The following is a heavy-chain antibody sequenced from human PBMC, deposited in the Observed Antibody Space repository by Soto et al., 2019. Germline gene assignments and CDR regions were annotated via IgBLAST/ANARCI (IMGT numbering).Heavy chain of an antibody. D-gene: IGHD3-10*01. CDR1: GGSFSGYW. CDR3: ARGYGSGST. CDR2: INHSGST. V-gene: IGHV4-34*01. J-gene: IGHJ5*02. Sequence: QLQLQQWGAGLLKPSETLSLTCGVYGGSFSGYWWSWIRQPPGKGLEWIGEINHSGSTNYNTSLKRRVTISLDTSKKQCSLKLSSVTAADTAVYYWARGYGSGSTWCQGTLVTVSS.